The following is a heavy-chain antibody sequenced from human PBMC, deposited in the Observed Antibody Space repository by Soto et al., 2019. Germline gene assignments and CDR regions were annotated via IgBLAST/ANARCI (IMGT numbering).Heavy chain of an antibody. V-gene: IGHV3-7*03. D-gene: IGHD6-19*01. CDR1: GFTVSSSF. Sequence: GGSLGLSCVASGFTVSSSFMGWVRQAPGKGLEWVANINQDGGGTYYVDSVHGRFTISRDNAKDSLFLQLNSLRGEDTAVYYCARYFRGSGRYFFDYWGQGTLVTVSS. CDR2: INQDGGGT. J-gene: IGHJ4*02. CDR3: ARYFRGSGRYFFDY.